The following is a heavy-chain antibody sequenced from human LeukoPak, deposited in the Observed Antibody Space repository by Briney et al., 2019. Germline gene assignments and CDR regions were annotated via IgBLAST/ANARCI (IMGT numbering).Heavy chain of an antibody. D-gene: IGHD3-22*01. J-gene: IGHJ4*02. CDR1: GFTFSGSA. CDR3: TRPSFESSVSGVVY. CDR2: IRSKANNYAT. V-gene: IGHV3-73*01. Sequence: GGSLRLSCATSGFTFSGSAIHWVRQASGKGLEWVGRIRSKANNYATTDVASVRGRFTISRDDSKNTAYLQMNSLKTEDTAVYYCTRPSFESSVSGVVYWGQGTLVTVSS.